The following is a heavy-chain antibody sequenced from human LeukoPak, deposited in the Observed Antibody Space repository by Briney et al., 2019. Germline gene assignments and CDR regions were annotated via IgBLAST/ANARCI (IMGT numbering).Heavy chain of an antibody. CDR1: GFTFSSYS. Sequence: EGSLRLSCAASGFTFSSYSMNWVRQAPGKGLEWISYISSGSTTIHYADSVKGRFTISRDNAKNSLYLQMNSLRAEDTAVYYCAPQRGFRLLDRYFESWGQGTLVTVSS. D-gene: IGHD5-18*01. CDR3: APQRGFRLLDRYFES. CDR2: ISSGSTTI. J-gene: IGHJ4*02. V-gene: IGHV3-48*01.